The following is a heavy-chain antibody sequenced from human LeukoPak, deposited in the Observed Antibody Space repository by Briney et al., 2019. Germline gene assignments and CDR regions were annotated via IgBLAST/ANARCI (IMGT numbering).Heavy chain of an antibody. V-gene: IGHV3-7*01. CDR1: SFSFSDFW. D-gene: IGHD3-9*01. Sequence: AGSLRLSCVASSFSFSDFWMSWVRQRPGKGLEWVATIKRFGSEKTYLDSVKGRFTISRDDSKSSLSLQMNNLGADDSGLYYCARSSSQGFDNFDYWGQGALVTVSS. CDR2: IKRFGSEK. J-gene: IGHJ4*02. CDR3: ARSSSQGFDNFDY.